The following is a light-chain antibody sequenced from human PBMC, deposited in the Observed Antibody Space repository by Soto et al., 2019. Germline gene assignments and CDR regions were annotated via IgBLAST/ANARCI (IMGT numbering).Light chain of an antibody. CDR2: WAS. Sequence: DIVMTQSPESLAVPLGERATISCKSSQSLLYSSNNKNYLTWYQHKPGHPPKLLIYWASTRELGVPDRFSGSGSGTDFTLTISSLQAEDVAVYYCQQYYSTPITFGQGTRLEIK. V-gene: IGKV4-1*01. CDR3: QQYYSTPIT. J-gene: IGKJ5*01. CDR1: QSLLYSSNNKNY.